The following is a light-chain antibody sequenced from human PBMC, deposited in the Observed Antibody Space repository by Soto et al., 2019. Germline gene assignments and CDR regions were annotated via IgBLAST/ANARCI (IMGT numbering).Light chain of an antibody. V-gene: IGKV3-20*01. CDR2: DTS. CDR1: QSVSSY. J-gene: IGKJ4*01. CDR3: QQCGSSPLT. Sequence: EIVLTQSPGTLSLSVGERVTLSCRASQSVSSYLAWYQQIPGQAPRLLIYDTSNRATGTPDRFSGSGSGTDFTLTISRLEPEDFTVYYCQQCGSSPLTFGGGTTVEIK.